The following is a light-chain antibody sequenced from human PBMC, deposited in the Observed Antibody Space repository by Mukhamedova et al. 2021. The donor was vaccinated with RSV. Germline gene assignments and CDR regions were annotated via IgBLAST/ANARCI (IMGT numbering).Light chain of an antibody. CDR3: QQRSHWPPT. CDR1: QSVASY. J-gene: IGKJ5*01. Sequence: GERATLSCRASQSVASYLAWYQQKPGQAPRLLIYDASNRATSIPARFSGSGSGTDFTLSISSLEPEDFAVYYCQQRSHWPPTFGQ. V-gene: IGKV3-11*01. CDR2: DAS.